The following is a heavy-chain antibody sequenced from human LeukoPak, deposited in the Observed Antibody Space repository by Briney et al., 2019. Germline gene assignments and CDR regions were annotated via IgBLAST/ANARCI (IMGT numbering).Heavy chain of an antibody. J-gene: IGHJ3*02. Sequence: PSETLSLTCTVSGGSISSGDYYWSWIRQAPGKGLEWIGYIYYSGSTYYNPSLKSRVTTSLDTSKNQFSLKLSSVTAADTAVYYCARELLWFGTMTALNAFDIWGQGTMVTVSS. CDR2: IYYSGST. CDR1: GGSISSGDYY. V-gene: IGHV4-30-4*02. D-gene: IGHD3-10*01. CDR3: ARELLWFGTMTALNAFDI.